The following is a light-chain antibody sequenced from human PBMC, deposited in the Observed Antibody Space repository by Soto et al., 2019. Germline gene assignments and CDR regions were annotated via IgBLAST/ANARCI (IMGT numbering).Light chain of an antibody. CDR1: QSLVHSDGNTY. CDR3: MQGTHWPWT. CDR2: KVS. J-gene: IGKJ1*01. V-gene: IGKV2-30*02. Sequence: DVVMTQSPLSLPVTLGQPASISCRSSQSLVHSDGNTYLNWFQQRPGQSPRRLIYKVSNRDSGVPDRFGGSGLGTDFTLKISRVEAEDVGVYYCMQGTHWPWTFGQGTRVEIK.